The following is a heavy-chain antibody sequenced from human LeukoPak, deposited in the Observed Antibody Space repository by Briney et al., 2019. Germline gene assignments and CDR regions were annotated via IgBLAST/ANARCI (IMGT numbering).Heavy chain of an antibody. CDR1: GFTFTSYA. CDR2: LTGDGNT. D-gene: IGHD6-19*01. CDR3: TKVRPPPGSGWYGGDDY. Sequence: GGSLRLSCAASGFTFTSYAMSWVRQAPGKGLEWVSVLTGDGNTYYADSVKGRFTNSRDNSKNTLYLQMNSLRAEDTSIYYCTKVRPPPGSGWYGGDDYWGQGTLVTVSS. J-gene: IGHJ4*02. V-gene: IGHV3-23*01.